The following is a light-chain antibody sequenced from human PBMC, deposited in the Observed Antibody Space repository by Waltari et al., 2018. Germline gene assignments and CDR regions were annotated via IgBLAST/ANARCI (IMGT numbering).Light chain of an antibody. J-gene: IGLJ2*01. V-gene: IGLV1-44*01. CDR3: ATWDDSLNGVI. Sequence: QSVLTQPPSASGTPGQTVTISCSGSSSNIGSNTVNWYQHLPGTAPKLLIYSNNQRPSGVPDRFSGSKSGTSASLAITGLQSEDEADYYCATWDDSLNGVIFGGRTEVTVL. CDR1: SSNIGSNT. CDR2: SNN.